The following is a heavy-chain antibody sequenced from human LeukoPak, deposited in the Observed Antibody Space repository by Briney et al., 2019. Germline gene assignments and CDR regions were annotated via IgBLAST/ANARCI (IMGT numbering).Heavy chain of an antibody. J-gene: IGHJ4*02. Sequence: SETLSLTCAVYGGSFSGYYWSWIRQPPGKGLEWIGEINHSGSTNYNPSLKSRVTISVDTSKNQFSLKLSSVTAADTAVYYCARAVGATERTDYFDYLGQGTLVTVSS. V-gene: IGHV4-34*01. CDR3: ARAVGATERTDYFDY. D-gene: IGHD1-26*01. CDR1: GGSFSGYY. CDR2: INHSGST.